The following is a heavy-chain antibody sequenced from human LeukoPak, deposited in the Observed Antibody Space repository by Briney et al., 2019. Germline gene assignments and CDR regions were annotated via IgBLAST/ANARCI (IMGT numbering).Heavy chain of an antibody. Sequence: SETLSLTCTVSGYSISNGYYWGWIPQPPGKGLEWVGSISHRGSTYYNPSLRSRITISLDRSKQKFSLKLTSVTAADTAVYFCARGAEYYAIWRGYAGYSDYWGQGISVTVSS. J-gene: IGHJ4*02. V-gene: IGHV4-38-2*02. CDR1: GYSISNGYY. CDR3: ARGAEYYAIWRGYAGYSDY. CDR2: ISHRGST. D-gene: IGHD3-3*01.